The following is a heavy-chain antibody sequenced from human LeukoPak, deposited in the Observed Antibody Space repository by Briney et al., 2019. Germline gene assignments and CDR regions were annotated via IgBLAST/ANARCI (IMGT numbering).Heavy chain of an antibody. V-gene: IGHV1-2*04. CDR3: ARVLLRYFDWLSNNDY. CDR2: INPNSGGT. J-gene: IGHJ4*02. D-gene: IGHD3-9*01. CDR1: GYTFTGYY. Sequence: ASVKVSCKASGYTFTGYYMHWVRQAPGQGLEWMGWINPNSGGTNCAQKFQGWVTMTRDTSISTAYMELRSLRSDDTAVYYCARVLLRYFDWLSNNDYWGQGTLVTVSS.